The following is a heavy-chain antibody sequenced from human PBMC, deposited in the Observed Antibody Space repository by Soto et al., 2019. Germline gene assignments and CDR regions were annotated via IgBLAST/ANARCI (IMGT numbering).Heavy chain of an antibody. V-gene: IGHV3-23*01. CDR1: GFTFSSYA. D-gene: IGHD3-22*01. J-gene: IGHJ4*02. CDR3: AKDLVPPYYQRITMIEFDY. Sequence: GGSLRLSCAASGFTFSSYAMSWVRQAPEKGLEWVSAIRGSGGSTYYADSVKGRFTISRDNSKNTLYLQMNSLRAEDTAVYYSAKDLVPPYYQRITMIEFDYWGQGTLVTVSS. CDR2: IRGSGGST.